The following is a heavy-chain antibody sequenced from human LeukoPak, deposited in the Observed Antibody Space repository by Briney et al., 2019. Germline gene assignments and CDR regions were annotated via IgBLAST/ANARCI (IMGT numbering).Heavy chain of an antibody. D-gene: IGHD5-12*01. CDR3: ARGGRYSGYSEDFDY. J-gene: IGHJ4*02. V-gene: IGHV4-34*01. CDR2: INHSGST. CDR1: GGSFSGYY. Sequence: SETLSLTCAVYGGSFSGYYWSWIRQPPGKGLEWIGEINHSGSTSYNPSLKSRVTISVDTSKNQFSLKLSSVTAADTAVYYCARGGRYSGYSEDFDYWGQGTLVTVSS.